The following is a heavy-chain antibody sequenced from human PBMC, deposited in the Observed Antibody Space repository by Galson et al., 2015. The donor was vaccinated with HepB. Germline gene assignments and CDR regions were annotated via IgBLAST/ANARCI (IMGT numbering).Heavy chain of an antibody. CDR3: AEREGAFDI. J-gene: IGHJ3*02. V-gene: IGHV7-4-1*02. CDR2: INTNTGNP. Sequence: SVKLSCKASGYTFTSYAMNWVRQAPGQGLEWMGLINTNTGNPTYAQGFTGRFVFSLDTSVSTAYLQISSLKVEDTAVYYCAEREGAFDIWGKGTMGTVSS. CDR1: GYTFTSYA.